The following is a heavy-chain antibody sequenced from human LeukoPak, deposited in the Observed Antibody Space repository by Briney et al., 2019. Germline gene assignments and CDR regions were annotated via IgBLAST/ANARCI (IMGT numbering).Heavy chain of an antibody. CDR2: ISGSGDST. D-gene: IGHD1-26*01. V-gene: IGHV3-23*01. Sequence: GGSLRLSCAASGFTFINYAMSRVRQAPGKGLEWVSTISGSGDSTYYADSVKGRFTISRDNSKNTLSLQMNSLRAEDTAVYYCAKGWEKVVASVFVDWGQGTLVTVSS. CDR3: AKGWEKVVASVFVD. CDR1: GFTFINYA. J-gene: IGHJ4*02.